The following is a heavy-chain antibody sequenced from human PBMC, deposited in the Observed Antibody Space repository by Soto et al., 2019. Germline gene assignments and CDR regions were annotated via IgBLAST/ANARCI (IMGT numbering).Heavy chain of an antibody. D-gene: IGHD1-26*01. Sequence: SETLSLTCGVYGGSFRNYYWNWVRQPPGKGLEWIGEVNHTGEATYNPSLQSRVTMSLDTSNNHFSLKLTSLTAADTALYFCTRVVGLPRSRFDPWGQGTQVTVSS. J-gene: IGHJ5*02. V-gene: IGHV4-34*01. CDR1: GGSFRNYY. CDR3: TRVVGLPRSRFDP. CDR2: VNHTGEA.